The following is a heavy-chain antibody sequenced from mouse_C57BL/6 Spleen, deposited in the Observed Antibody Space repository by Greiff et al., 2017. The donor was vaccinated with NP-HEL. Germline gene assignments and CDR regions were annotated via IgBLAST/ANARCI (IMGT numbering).Heavy chain of an antibody. J-gene: IGHJ4*01. CDR1: GFTFSDYY. CDR2: ISNGGGST. D-gene: IGHD2-3*01. CDR3: ARGEDGYYAMDY. V-gene: IGHV5-12*01. Sequence: EVMLVESGGGLVQPGGSLKLSCAASGFTFSDYYMYWVRQTPEKRLEWVAYISNGGGSTYYPDTVKGRFTISRDNAKNTLYLQMSRLKSEDTAMYYCARGEDGYYAMDYWGQGTSVTVSS.